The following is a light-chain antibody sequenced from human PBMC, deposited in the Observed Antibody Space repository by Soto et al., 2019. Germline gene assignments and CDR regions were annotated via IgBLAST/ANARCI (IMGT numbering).Light chain of an antibody. Sequence: QSALTQPPSASGSPGQSVTISCTGTSSDVGGSNYVSWYQQHPGKAPKLIIYEVNKRPSGVPDRFSGSKSANTASLTVSGLPADDEADYYCSSYAGSLYVFGTGTKVTVL. CDR3: SSYAGSLYV. CDR2: EVN. CDR1: SSDVGGSNY. V-gene: IGLV2-8*01. J-gene: IGLJ1*01.